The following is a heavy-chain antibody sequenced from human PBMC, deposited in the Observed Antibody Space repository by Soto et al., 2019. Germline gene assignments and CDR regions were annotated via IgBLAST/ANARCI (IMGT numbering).Heavy chain of an antibody. Sequence: SETLSLTCTVSGCSISSYYWSWIRQPPGKGLEWIGYIYYSGSTNYNPSLKSRVTISVDTSKNQFSLKLSSVTAADTAVYYCARVGGDYGDYYFDYWGQGTLVTVSS. D-gene: IGHD4-17*01. J-gene: IGHJ4*02. CDR2: IYYSGST. V-gene: IGHV4-59*01. CDR3: ARVGGDYGDYYFDY. CDR1: GCSISSYY.